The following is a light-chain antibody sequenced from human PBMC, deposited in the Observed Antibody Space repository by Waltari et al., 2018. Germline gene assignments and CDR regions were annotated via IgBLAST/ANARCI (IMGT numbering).Light chain of an antibody. Sequence: QSVLTQPPSASGTPGQRVPISCSGSTSNIGSHTVNWYQQLPGTAPKLLIFSNNQRPSGVPDLFSGSKSGTSASLAISGLQSEDEADYYRAAWNDSLNGWVFGGGTKLTVL. J-gene: IGLJ3*02. CDR3: AAWNDSLNGWV. CDR1: TSNIGSHT. V-gene: IGLV1-44*01. CDR2: SNN.